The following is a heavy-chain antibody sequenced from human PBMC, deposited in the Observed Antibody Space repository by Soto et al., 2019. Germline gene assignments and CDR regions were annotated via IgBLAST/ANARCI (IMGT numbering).Heavy chain of an antibody. CDR1: GGSFSGYY. CDR3: ARGGPNSRGRSTDFQH. Sequence: QVQLQQWGAGLLKPSETLSLTCAVYGGSFSGYYWSWIRQPPGKGLEWIGEINHSGSTNYNPSLKSRVTLSVDTFKNQFSLKLSAVTAADTAVYYCARGGPNSRGRSTDFQHWGQGTLVTVSS. V-gene: IGHV4-34*01. D-gene: IGHD1-26*01. CDR2: INHSGST. J-gene: IGHJ1*01.